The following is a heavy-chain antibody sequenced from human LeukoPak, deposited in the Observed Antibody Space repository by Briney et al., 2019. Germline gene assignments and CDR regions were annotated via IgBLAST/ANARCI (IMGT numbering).Heavy chain of an antibody. J-gene: IGHJ4*02. D-gene: IGHD5-12*01. Sequence: GGSLRLSCVVSGFTFSNYVMGWVRQAPGKGLEWVSAISGSGGSTYYADSVKGRFTISRDNSKNTLYLQMNSLRAEDMAVYYCAKQWLRQFDYWGQGTLVTVSS. V-gene: IGHV3-23*01. CDR1: GFTFSNYV. CDR3: AKQWLRQFDY. CDR2: ISGSGGST.